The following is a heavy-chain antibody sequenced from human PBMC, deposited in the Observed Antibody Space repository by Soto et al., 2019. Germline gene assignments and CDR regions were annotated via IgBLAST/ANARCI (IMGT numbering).Heavy chain of an antibody. Sequence: ASVKVSCKASGYTFTSYYMHWVRQAPGQGLEWMGIINPSGGSTSYAQKFQGRVTMTRDTSTSTVYMELSSLRSEDTAVHYCARSVVVVVAATYSWFDPWGQGTLVNVSS. CDR3: ARSVVVVVAATYSWFDP. D-gene: IGHD2-15*01. V-gene: IGHV1-46*01. CDR2: INPSGGST. CDR1: GYTFTSYY. J-gene: IGHJ5*02.